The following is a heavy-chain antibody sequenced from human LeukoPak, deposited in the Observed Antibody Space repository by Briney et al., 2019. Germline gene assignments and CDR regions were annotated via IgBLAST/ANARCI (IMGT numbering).Heavy chain of an antibody. CDR1: GFTFSSYG. V-gene: IGHV3-33*01. CDR2: IWYDGSNK. CDR3: ARGGGGYSYGYDY. D-gene: IGHD5-18*01. Sequence: GRALRLSCAASGFTFSSYGMHWGREAPGKGLEGGAVIWYDGSNKYYADSVKGRFTIPRENSKNTLYLQMNSLRAEDTAVYYCARGGGGYSYGYDYWGQGTLVTVSS. J-gene: IGHJ4*02.